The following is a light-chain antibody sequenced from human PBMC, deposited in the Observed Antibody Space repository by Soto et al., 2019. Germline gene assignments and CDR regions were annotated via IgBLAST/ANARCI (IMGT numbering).Light chain of an antibody. CDR1: QSVSSN. Sequence: EIVMTQSPATLSVSPGERATLSCRASQSVSSNLAWYQQKPGQAPRLLIYGASTRATGIPARFSGSGSGTEFTLTISSLQSEYFAVDYCQQYNNWPGWTCGQGTKVEIK. V-gene: IGKV3-15*01. CDR3: QQYNNWPGWT. CDR2: GAS. J-gene: IGKJ1*01.